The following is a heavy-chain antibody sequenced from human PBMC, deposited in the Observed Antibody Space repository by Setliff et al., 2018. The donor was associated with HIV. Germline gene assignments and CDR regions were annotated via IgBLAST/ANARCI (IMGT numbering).Heavy chain of an antibody. CDR2: IIPIFGTT. CDR3: ARGEELKLGSWFDP. D-gene: IGHD7-27*01. Sequence: SVKVSCKASGGTFSSYAINWVRQAPGQGLEWMGGIIPIFGTTNFAQKFQGRVTITADESTSTVYMELSSLRSEDTAVYYCARGEELKLGSWFDPWGQGTLVTVSS. J-gene: IGHJ5*02. V-gene: IGHV1-69*13. CDR1: GGTFSSYA.